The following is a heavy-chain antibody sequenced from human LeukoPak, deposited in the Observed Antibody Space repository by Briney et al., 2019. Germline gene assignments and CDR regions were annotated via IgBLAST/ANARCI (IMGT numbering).Heavy chain of an antibody. V-gene: IGHV1-69*06. J-gene: IGHJ6*03. CDR2: IIPIFGTA. D-gene: IGHD6-6*01. Sequence: SVKVSCKASGGTFSSYAISWVRQAPGQGLEWMGGIIPIFGTANYAQKFQGRVTITADKSTSTAYMELSSLRSEDTAVYYCARGLAARPPGSIHYYYMDVWGKGTTVTVSS. CDR3: ARGLAARPPGSIHYYYMDV. CDR1: GGTFSSYA.